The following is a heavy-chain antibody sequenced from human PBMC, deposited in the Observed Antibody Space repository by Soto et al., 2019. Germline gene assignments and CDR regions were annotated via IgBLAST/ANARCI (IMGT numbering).Heavy chain of an antibody. CDR1: GFTFGNYA. V-gene: IGHV3-23*01. D-gene: IGHD3-22*01. CDR3: AKIVVSRVVMGLEDF. CDR2: ISVSGGRT. Sequence: GGSRRRSCAASGFTFGNYAMRWVRQVPGKGLEWVSRISVSGGRTYYGDSVKGRLTISRDNSENTLSLHMSGLRAADTAIYYCAKIVVSRVVMGLEDFWGQGTTVTVSS. J-gene: IGHJ6*02.